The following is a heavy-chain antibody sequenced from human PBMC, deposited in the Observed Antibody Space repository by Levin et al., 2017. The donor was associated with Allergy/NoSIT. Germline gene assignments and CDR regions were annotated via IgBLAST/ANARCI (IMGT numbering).Heavy chain of an antibody. D-gene: IGHD3-10*01. J-gene: IGHJ4*02. V-gene: IGHV4-39*01. CDR1: GGSISSSSYY. CDR3: AGTPGSGSVTPVY. Sequence: SETLSLTCTVSGGSISSSSYYWGWIRQPPGKGLEWIGSIYYSGSTYYNPSLKSRVTISVDTSKNQFSLKLSSVTAADTAVYYCAGTPGSGSVTPVYWGQGTLVTVSS. CDR2: IYYSGST.